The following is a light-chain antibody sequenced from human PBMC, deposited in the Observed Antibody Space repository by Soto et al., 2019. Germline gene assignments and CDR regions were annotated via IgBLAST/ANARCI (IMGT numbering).Light chain of an antibody. V-gene: IGLV2-23*02. CDR2: EVS. CDR3: CSYAGSSTWV. Sequence: QSVLNQPASVSGSPGQSITISCTGTSSDVGSYNLVSWYQQHPGKAPKLMIYEVSKRPSGVSNRFSGSKSGNTASLTISGLQAEDEADYYCCSYAGSSTWVFGGGTQLTV. CDR1: SSDVGSYNL. J-gene: IGLJ3*02.